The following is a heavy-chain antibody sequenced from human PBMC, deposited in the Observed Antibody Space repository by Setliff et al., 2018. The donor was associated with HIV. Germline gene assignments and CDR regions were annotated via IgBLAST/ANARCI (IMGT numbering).Heavy chain of an antibody. Sequence: ASVKVSCKASGYTFTSYDISWVRQAPGQGLEWMGWISAYNGNTNYAQKFQGRVTLTRDTSTSTVYMELSSLRSEDTAVYYCARTASGSSKSAFDYWGQGTLVTVSS. CDR2: ISAYNGNT. D-gene: IGHD1-26*01. J-gene: IGHJ4*02. V-gene: IGHV1-18*01. CDR1: GYTFTSYD. CDR3: ARTASGSSKSAFDY.